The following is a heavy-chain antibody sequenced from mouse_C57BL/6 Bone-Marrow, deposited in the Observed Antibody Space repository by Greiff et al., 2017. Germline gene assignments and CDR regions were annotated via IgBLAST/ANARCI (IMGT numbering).Heavy chain of an antibody. CDR1: GYTFTSYW. Sequence: QVQLKQPGAELVRPGSSVKLSCKASGYTFTSYWMHWVKQRPIQGLEWIGNIYPSDSDIHYNQKFKDKATLTVDKSSSTDYMQLSSLTSEDSVVYYGARYPICDGYLGYWYFDVWGTGTTVTVSS. CDR2: IYPSDSDI. J-gene: IGHJ1*03. CDR3: ARYPICDGYLGYWYFDV. D-gene: IGHD2-3*01. V-gene: IGHV1-52*01.